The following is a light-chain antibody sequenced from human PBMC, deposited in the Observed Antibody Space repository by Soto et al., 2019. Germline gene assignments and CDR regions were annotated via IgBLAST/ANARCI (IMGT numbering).Light chain of an antibody. Sequence: IQMTQSPSTLSASFGDRGIIICRASQSISSFLAWDQQKPGKAPKLLVYKASSLESGVPSRFSGIGSGTEFPLTLSRLKTDDFATYYGQQYNSYLWTFGQGTKVDIK. CDR2: KAS. CDR1: QSISSF. J-gene: IGKJ1*01. CDR3: QQYNSYLWT. V-gene: IGKV1-5*03.